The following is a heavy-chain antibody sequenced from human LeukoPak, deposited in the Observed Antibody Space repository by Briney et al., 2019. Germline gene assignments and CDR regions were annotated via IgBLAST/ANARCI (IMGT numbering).Heavy chain of an antibody. CDR1: GNTFTSYW. D-gene: IGHD3-10*01. CDR3: ARRGRGDAFDI. V-gene: IGHV5-51*01. J-gene: IGHJ3*02. Sequence: GESLKISCKGSGNTFTSYWIGWGRQMPGEGLEWMGIIYAGDSDTRYSPSFQGQVTISADKSISTAYLQWSSLKASDTAMYYCARRGRGDAFDIWGQGTMVTVSS. CDR2: IYAGDSDT.